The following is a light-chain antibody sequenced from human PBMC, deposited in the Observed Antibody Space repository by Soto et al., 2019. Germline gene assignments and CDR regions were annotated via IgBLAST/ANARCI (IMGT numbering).Light chain of an antibody. CDR3: QQYNNWPPWT. Sequence: EIVFTQSKGTRSLCPWEIATLSCRASQSVSSSYLAWYQQKPGQAPRLLIYGASTRATGIPARFSGSGSGTEFTLTISSLQSEDFAVYYCQQYNNWPPWTFGQGTKVDIK. V-gene: IGKV3-15*01. CDR2: GAS. J-gene: IGKJ1*01. CDR1: QSVSSSY.